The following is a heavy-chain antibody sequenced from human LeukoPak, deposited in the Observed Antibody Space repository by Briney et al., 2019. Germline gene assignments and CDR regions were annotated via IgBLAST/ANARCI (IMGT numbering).Heavy chain of an antibody. Sequence: GGSLRLSCGASAFTFSDYAMSWVRQAPGRGLEWVSVIGGSDGLTYYADSVKGRFTISRDNSKNTLYLQMNSLRAEDTAVYYCTKDQFSKNGVYDAFDIWGQGTMVTVSS. D-gene: IGHD2-8*01. CDR3: TKDQFSKNGVYDAFDI. V-gene: IGHV3-23*01. CDR2: IGGSDGLT. CDR1: AFTFSDYA. J-gene: IGHJ3*02.